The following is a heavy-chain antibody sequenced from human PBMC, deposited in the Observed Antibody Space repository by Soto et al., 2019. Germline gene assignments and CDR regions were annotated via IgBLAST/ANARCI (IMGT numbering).Heavy chain of an antibody. Sequence: GASVKVSCKVSGYTLTELSMHWVRQAPGKELEWMGGFDPEDGEAIYAQKFQGRVTMTEDTSTDTAYMELSSLRSEDTAVYYCAREGYSITMIAFDYWGQGTLVTVSS. D-gene: IGHD3-22*01. CDR2: FDPEDGEA. CDR1: GYTLTELS. V-gene: IGHV1-24*01. CDR3: AREGYSITMIAFDY. J-gene: IGHJ4*02.